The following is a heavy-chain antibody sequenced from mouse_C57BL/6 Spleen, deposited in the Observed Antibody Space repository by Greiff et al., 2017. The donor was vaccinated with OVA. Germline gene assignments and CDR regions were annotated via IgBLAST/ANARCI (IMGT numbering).Heavy chain of an antibody. CDR1: GYTFTSYW. Sequence: QVQLQQPGAELVKPGASVKLSCKASGYTFTSYWMHWVKQRPGRGLVWLGRIDPNSGGTKYNEKFTSKATLTVDKPSSTAYMQLSSLTSEDSAVYYCARWDYYGYAMDYWGQGTSDTVSS. CDR2: IDPNSGGT. CDR3: ARWDYYGYAMDY. V-gene: IGHV1-72*01. J-gene: IGHJ4*01. D-gene: IGHD1-1*01.